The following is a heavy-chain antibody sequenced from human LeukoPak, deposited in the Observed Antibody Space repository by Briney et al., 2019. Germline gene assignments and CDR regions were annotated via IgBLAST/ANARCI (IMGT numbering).Heavy chain of an antibody. CDR1: GFTFDDHA. J-gene: IGHJ3*02. D-gene: IGHD5-18*01. Sequence: GGSLRLSCAASGFTFDDHAMHWVRQAPGKGLEWVSLISGNGGSTYYADSVKRRFTISRDNSKNTLYLQMNSLRTEDTALYYCAKDIRGDTAMARGAFDIWGQGTMVTVSS. CDR2: ISGNGGST. V-gene: IGHV3-43*02. CDR3: AKDIRGDTAMARGAFDI.